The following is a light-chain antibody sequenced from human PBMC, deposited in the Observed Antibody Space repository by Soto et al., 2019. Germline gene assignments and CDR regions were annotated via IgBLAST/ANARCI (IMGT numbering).Light chain of an antibody. J-gene: IGKJ3*01. CDR2: KAS. CDR1: QSLGTW. Sequence: DIQMTQSPSTLSASVGDRVTITCRASQSLGTWLAWYQQKPGKAPKLLIYKASILESGVPSRFSGSASGTEFTLIISSLQPDDSATYYCQHYNSYSFGPGTKVEIK. CDR3: QHYNSYS. V-gene: IGKV1-5*03.